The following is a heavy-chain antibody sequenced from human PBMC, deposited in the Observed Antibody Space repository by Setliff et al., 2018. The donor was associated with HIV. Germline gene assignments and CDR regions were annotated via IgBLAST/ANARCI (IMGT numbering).Heavy chain of an antibody. CDR2: INAGNGDT. D-gene: IGHD2-15*01. J-gene: IGHJ4*02. CDR3: ARDRGYCSGASCYGLDY. V-gene: IGHV1-3*01. CDR1: GYILTSYA. Sequence: ASVKVSCKASGYILTSYAIHWVRQAPGQGLEWMRWINAGNGDTKYSHKFQGRVSITRDTSANTAYMELSSLRSEDTAVYYCARDRGYCSGASCYGLDYWGQGTLVTVSS.